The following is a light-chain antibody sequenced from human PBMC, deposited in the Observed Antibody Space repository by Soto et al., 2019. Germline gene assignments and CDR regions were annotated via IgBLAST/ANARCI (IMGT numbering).Light chain of an antibody. CDR2: AAS. CDR3: PPNYICPYT. J-gene: IGKJ2*01. Sequence: DIQMTQSPSSLSASVGDRVTITCRASESIANYLNWYQQKPGKAPNLLIYAASTLQTGVPSRFSGSGSGTDFTPTNSSLQTEDFSTYFRPPNYICPYTFGQGTKLDI. CDR1: ESIANY. V-gene: IGKV1-39*01.